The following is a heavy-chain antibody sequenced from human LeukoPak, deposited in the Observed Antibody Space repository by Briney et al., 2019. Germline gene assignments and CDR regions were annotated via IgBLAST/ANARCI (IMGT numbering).Heavy chain of an antibody. CDR1: GGSIGSSSYY. CDR2: TYYSGST. CDR3: AREGRSALVGATSYCFDY. V-gene: IGHV4-39*07. D-gene: IGHD1-26*01. Sequence: SGTLSLTCTVSGGSIGSSSYYWGWICQPPGKGLEWIATTYYSGSTYYNPSLKRRVTMSLDRSKNQFSVKLTSVTAADSAVYFCAREGRSALVGATSYCFDYWGQGTLVTVSS. J-gene: IGHJ4*02.